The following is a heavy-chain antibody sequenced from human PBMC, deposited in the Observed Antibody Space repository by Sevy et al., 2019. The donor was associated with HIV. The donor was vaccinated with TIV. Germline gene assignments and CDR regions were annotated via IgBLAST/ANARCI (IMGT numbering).Heavy chain of an antibody. CDR2: IRSKDYGGAT. CDR3: TRGYYYDSSGYSDY. D-gene: IGHD3-22*01. V-gene: IGHV3-49*03. Sequence: GGSLRLSCTGSGFTFGDYAMSWFRQAPGMGLEWVGFIRSKDYGGATEYAASVKGRFTISRDDSKSIADLQMNSLKTEDIAVYYCTRGYYYDSSGYSDYWGQRTLVTVSS. CDR1: GFTFGDYA. J-gene: IGHJ4*02.